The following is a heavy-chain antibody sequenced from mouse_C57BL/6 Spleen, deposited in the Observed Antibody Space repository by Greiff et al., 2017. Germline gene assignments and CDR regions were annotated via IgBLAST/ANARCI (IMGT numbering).Heavy chain of an antibody. J-gene: IGHJ2*01. CDR3: AREAQSLDY. V-gene: IGHV1-26*01. CDR1: GYTFTDYY. Sequence: EVQLQQSGPELVKPGASVKISCKASGYTFTDYYMNWVKQSHGKSLEWIGDINPNNGGTSYNQKFKGKATLTVDKSSSTAYMELRSLTSEDSAVYYCAREAQSLDYWGQGTTLTVSS. CDR2: INPNNGGT. D-gene: IGHD3-2*02.